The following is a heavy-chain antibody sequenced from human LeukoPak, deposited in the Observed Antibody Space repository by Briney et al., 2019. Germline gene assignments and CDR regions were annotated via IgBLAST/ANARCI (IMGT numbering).Heavy chain of an antibody. CDR2: ISYDGSNK. D-gene: IGHD5-18*01. CDR1: GFTFSSYA. V-gene: IGHV3-30*04. Sequence: PGGSLRLSCAASGFTFSSYAMHWVRQAPGKGLEWVAVISYDGSNKYYADSVKGRFTISRDNSKNALYLQMNSLRAEDTAVYYCASRGTLYSYGKSGLDYWGQGTLVTVSS. CDR3: ASRGTLYSYGKSGLDY. J-gene: IGHJ4*02.